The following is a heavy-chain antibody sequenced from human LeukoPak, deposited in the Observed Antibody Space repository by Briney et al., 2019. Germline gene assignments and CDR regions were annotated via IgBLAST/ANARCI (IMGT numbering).Heavy chain of an antibody. D-gene: IGHD3-16*01. CDR1: GYTISSGYY. CDR3: ARGVGLHVYYFDY. Sequence: SETLSLTCTVSGYTISSGYYWGWIRQPPGKGLEWIGSIYHSGSTYYNPSLKSRVTISVDTSKNQFSLKLSSVTAADTAVYYCARGVGLHVYYFDYWGQGSLVTVSS. CDR2: IYHSGST. V-gene: IGHV4-38-2*02. J-gene: IGHJ4*02.